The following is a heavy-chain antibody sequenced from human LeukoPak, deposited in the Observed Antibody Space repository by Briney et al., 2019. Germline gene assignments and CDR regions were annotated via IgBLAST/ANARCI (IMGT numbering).Heavy chain of an antibody. CDR2: FDPEDGET. Sequence: ASVKVSCKVSGYTLTELSMHWVRQAPGKGLEWMGGFDPEDGETIYAQKFQGRVTMTGDTSTDTAYMELSSLRSEDTAVYYCATWRYSGSYWPPVSFFYWGQGTLVTVSS. D-gene: IGHD1-26*01. CDR3: ATWRYSGSYWPPVSFFY. CDR1: GYTLTELS. J-gene: IGHJ4*02. V-gene: IGHV1-24*01.